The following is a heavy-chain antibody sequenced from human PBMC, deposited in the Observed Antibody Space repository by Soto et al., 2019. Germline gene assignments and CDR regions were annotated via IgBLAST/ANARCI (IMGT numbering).Heavy chain of an antibody. CDR1: GYTFTSYA. CDR2: INAGNGNT. Sequence: QVQLVQSGAEVKKPGASVKVSCKASGYTFTSYAMHWVRQAPGQRLEWMGWINAGNGNTKYSQKFQGKVTITRDTSASTAYMELSSLRSEDTAVYYCARVRYYDFWMAYDYWGQGTLVTVSS. J-gene: IGHJ4*02. V-gene: IGHV1-3*01. D-gene: IGHD3-3*01. CDR3: ARVRYYDFWMAYDY.